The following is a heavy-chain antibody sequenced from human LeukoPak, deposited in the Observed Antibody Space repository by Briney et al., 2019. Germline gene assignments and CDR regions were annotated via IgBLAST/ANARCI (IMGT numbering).Heavy chain of an antibody. CDR2: IYYSGST. J-gene: IGHJ6*02. V-gene: IGHV4-59*01. Sequence: GSLRLSCAASGFTFSSYSMNWIRQAPGKGLEWIGYIYYSGSTNYNPSLKSRVTISVDTSKNQFSLKLSSVTAADTAVYYCARGGPFWYVWGQGTTVTVSS. CDR3: ARGGPFWYV. CDR1: GFTFSSYS. D-gene: IGHD3-3*01.